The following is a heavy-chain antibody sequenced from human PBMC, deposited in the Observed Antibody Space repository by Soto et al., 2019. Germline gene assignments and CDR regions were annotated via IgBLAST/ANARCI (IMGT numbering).Heavy chain of an antibody. V-gene: IGHV4-34*01. D-gene: IGHD1-26*01. J-gene: IGHJ3*02. CDR2: INHSGSA. CDR3: ARAGAPQDAFDI. Sequence: SETLSLTCAVYGGSFSTYYWSWIRQPPGKGLEWIGEINHSGSANYNPSLKSRVTISVDTSKNQFSLRLTSVTAADTAVYYCARAGAPQDAFDIWGQGTMVTVSS. CDR1: GGSFSTYY.